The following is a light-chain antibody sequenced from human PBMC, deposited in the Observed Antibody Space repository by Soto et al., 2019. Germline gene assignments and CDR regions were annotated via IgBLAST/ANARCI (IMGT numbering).Light chain of an antibody. J-gene: IGKJ5*01. V-gene: IGKV3-11*01. CDR2: DAS. Sequence: VPHSPSALSLSPRQSATLSCRASQGVTSYLAWYQQKPGQAPRLLIYDASNRATGIPPRFSGSGSGTDFTLTISSLEPEDSAVYYCQQCDIWPNPVGQGTILAI. CDR1: QGVTSY. CDR3: QQCDIWPNP.